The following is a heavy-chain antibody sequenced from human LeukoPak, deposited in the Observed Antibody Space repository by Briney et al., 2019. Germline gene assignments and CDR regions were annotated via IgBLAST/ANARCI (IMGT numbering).Heavy chain of an antibody. Sequence: SETLSLTYTVSGGSIKGYHWSWIRQPPGKGLEWIGYIYSNEATEYKPSLKSRVTISADTSKNQFSLKLTSVSAADTAIYYCARRNDFHIWGQGTMVTVSS. J-gene: IGHJ3*02. CDR3: ARRNDFHI. V-gene: IGHV4-4*08. CDR2: IYSNEAT. CDR1: GGSIKGYH.